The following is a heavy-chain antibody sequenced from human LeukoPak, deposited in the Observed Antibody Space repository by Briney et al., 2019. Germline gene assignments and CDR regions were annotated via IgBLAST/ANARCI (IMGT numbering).Heavy chain of an antibody. CDR3: ARDQGSSSWDGWFDP. J-gene: IGHJ5*02. Sequence: SETLSLTCTVSGGSISGYYWTWIRQPPGKGLEWIGYIYYSGSTNYNPSLKSRVTISVDKSKNQFSLTLTSVTAADTAVYYCARDQGSSSWDGWFDPWGQGTLVTVSS. V-gene: IGHV4-59*12. CDR2: IYYSGST. D-gene: IGHD6-13*01. CDR1: GGSISGYY.